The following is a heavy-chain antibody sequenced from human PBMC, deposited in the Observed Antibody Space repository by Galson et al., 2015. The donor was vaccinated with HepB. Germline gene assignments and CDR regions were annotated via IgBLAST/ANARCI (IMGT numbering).Heavy chain of an antibody. J-gene: IGHJ3*02. CDR2: INPSGGST. Sequence: SVKVSCKASGYTFTSYYMHWVRQAPGQGLEWMGIINPSGGSTSYAQKFQGRVTMTRDTSTSTVYMELSSLRSEGTAVYYCTRTRDGVVPAAYYAFDIWGQGTMVTVSS. CDR3: TRTRDGVVPAAYYAFDI. D-gene: IGHD2-2*01. CDR1: GYTFTSYY. V-gene: IGHV1-46*01.